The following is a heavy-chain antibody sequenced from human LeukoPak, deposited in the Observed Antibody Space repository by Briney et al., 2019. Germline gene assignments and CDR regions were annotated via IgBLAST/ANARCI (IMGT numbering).Heavy chain of an antibody. CDR2: IEGDGSST. V-gene: IGHV3-74*01. CDR3: AGDPSYTSGYFDD. D-gene: IGHD6-19*01. Sequence: QPGGPLRLSCAVSGFPFSTYWMLWVRQVPGKGLVWVSRIEGDGSSTSYADSVKGRFTISRENAKNTLDLQMNSLRAEDTAVYYCAGDPSYTSGYFDDWGQGTPVIVSS. CDR1: GFPFSTYW. J-gene: IGHJ4*02.